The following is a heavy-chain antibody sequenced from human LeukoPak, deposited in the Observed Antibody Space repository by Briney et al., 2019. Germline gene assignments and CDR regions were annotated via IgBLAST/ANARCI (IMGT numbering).Heavy chain of an antibody. Sequence: GGSLRLSCAASGFTFDDYGMSWVRQAPGKGLEWVSGINWDGGSTGYADSVKGRFTISRDNAKNTLYLQMNSLRAEDTAVYYCAKGLGNFQHWGQGTLVTVSS. V-gene: IGHV3-20*04. CDR2: INWDGGST. J-gene: IGHJ1*01. CDR3: AKGLGNFQH. D-gene: IGHD1-14*01. CDR1: GFTFDDYG.